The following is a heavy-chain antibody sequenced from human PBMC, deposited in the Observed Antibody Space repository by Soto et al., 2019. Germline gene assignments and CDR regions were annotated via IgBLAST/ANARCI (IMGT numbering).Heavy chain of an antibody. V-gene: IGHV4-39*01. Sequence: QLQLQESGPGLVKPSETLSLTCTVSGGSISSSSYYWGWIRQPPGKGLEWIGSIYYSGSTYYNPSLKSRVIISVDTSTTQFSLKLSSVTAADTAVYYCASSPRDGDSGNHQEFDYWGQGTLVTVSS. J-gene: IGHJ4*02. CDR3: ASSPRDGDSGNHQEFDY. D-gene: IGHD4-17*01. CDR2: IYYSGST. CDR1: GGSISSSSYY.